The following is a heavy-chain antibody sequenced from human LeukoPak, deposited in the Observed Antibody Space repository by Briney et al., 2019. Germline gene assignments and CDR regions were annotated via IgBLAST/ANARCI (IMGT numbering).Heavy chain of an antibody. V-gene: IGHV4-34*01. CDR3: ARGDILTGYSY. J-gene: IGHJ4*02. CDR2: INHRGST. Sequence: PSATLSLTCAVYGGSFSGYYWSWIRQPPGKGLEWIGEINHRGSTKYNPSLKSRVPISVDTSKNHFSLNLRSAPAADTAVYYCARGDILTGYSYWGQGTLVTVSS. D-gene: IGHD3-9*01. CDR1: GGSFSGYY.